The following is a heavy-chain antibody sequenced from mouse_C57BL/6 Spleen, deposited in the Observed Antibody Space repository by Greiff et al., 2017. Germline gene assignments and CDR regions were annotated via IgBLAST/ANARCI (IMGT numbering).Heavy chain of an antibody. V-gene: IGHV1-61*01. Sequence: QVQLQQPGAELVRPGSSVKLSCKASGYTFTSYWMDWVKQRPGQGLEWIGNIYPSDSETHYNQKFKDKATLTVDKSSSTAYMQLSSLTSEDSAVYYCARGGNYRGLAYWGQGTLVTVSA. CDR3: ARGGNYRGLAY. D-gene: IGHD2-1*01. CDR2: IYPSDSET. CDR1: GYTFTSYW. J-gene: IGHJ3*01.